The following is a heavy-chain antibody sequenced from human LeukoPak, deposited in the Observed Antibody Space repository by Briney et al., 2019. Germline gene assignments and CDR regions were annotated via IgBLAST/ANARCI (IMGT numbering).Heavy chain of an antibody. CDR3: AKATGYLL. CDR1: GFTFSSYA. V-gene: IGHV3-23*01. Sequence: GGSLRPSCAGSGFTFSSYAMSGVRQAPGKGLEWVSTISNSGGTTYYADSVKGRFTISRDDSENTLYLQMNSLRAEDTAVYYCAKATGYLLWGQGTLVTVSS. CDR2: ISNSGGTT. J-gene: IGHJ4*02. D-gene: IGHD1-14*01.